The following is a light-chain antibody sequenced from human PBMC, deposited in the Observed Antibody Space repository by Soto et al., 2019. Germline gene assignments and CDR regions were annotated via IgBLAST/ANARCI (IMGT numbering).Light chain of an antibody. J-gene: IGKJ2*01. CDR3: QQYNSYLYT. CDR1: QTISDY. V-gene: IGKV1-5*01. Sequence: DIQMTQSPSSLSASIGDRVTITCRASQTISDYLNWYQQKPGKAPKLLIYDASSLESGVPSRFSGSGSGTEFTLTISSLQPDDFATYYCQQYNSYLYTFGQGTKLEIK. CDR2: DAS.